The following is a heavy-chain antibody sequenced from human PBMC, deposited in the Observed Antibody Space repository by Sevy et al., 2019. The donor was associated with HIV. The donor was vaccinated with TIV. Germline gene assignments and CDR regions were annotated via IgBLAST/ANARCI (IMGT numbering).Heavy chain of an antibody. CDR1: GFTFRNHA. CDR2: ISSAGAIK. D-gene: IGHD1-26*01. V-gene: IGHV3-30-3*02. J-gene: IGHJ3*02. CDR3: AKSYSGSYYSPYDAFDM. Sequence: GGSLRLSCVTSGFTFRNHAMHWVRQAPGKGLEWVAVISSAGAIKYYADSGKGRFTFSRDNSKITLYLQMNSLRPEDTAMYYCAKSYSGSYYSPYDAFDMWGQGTMVTVSS.